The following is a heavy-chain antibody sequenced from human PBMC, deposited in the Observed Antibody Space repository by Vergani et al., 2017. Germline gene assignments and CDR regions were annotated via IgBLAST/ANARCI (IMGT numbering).Heavy chain of an antibody. CDR1: GFTFSSYA. CDR2: ISSNGGST. Sequence: EVQLVESGGGLVQPGGSLRLSCSASGFTFSSYAMHWVRQAPGKGLEYVSAISSNGGSTYYADSVKGRFTISRDNSKNTLYLQISSLRAEDTAVDYCVKSQGFVFWSGFTPLLWGQGNLVT. D-gene: IGHD3-3*01. V-gene: IGHV3-64D*06. J-gene: IGHJ1*01. CDR3: VKSQGFVFWSGFTPLL.